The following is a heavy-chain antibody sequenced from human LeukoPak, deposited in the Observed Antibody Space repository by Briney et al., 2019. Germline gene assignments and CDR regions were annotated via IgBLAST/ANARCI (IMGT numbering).Heavy chain of an antibody. Sequence: PGGSLRLSCAASGFTFSDYYMSWIRQAPGQGLEWVSYISSSTGYTNYADSVKGRFTISRDNAKNSLYLQMNSLRAEDTALYYCARDYDYGDYPGYWGQGTLVTVSS. J-gene: IGHJ4*02. V-gene: IGHV3-11*05. CDR1: GFTFSDYY. D-gene: IGHD4-17*01. CDR2: ISSSTGYT. CDR3: ARDYDYGDYPGY.